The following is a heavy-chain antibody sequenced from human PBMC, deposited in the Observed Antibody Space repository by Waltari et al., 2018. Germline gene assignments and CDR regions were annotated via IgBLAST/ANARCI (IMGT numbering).Heavy chain of an antibody. CDR3: AKDLDYGDYYYYGMDV. V-gene: IGHV3-9*01. CDR1: GFTFDDYA. CDR2: ISWNSGSI. D-gene: IGHD4-17*01. Sequence: EVQLVESGGGLVQPGRSLRLSCAASGFTFDDYAMHWVRQAPGKGLEWVSGISWNSGSIGYADSVKGRFTISRDNAKNSLYLQMNSLRAEDTALYYCAKDLDYGDYYYYGMDVWGQGTTVTVSS. J-gene: IGHJ6*02.